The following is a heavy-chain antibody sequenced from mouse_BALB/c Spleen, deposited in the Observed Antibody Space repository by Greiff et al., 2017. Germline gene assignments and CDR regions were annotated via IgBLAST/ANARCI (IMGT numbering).Heavy chain of an antibody. D-gene: IGHD1-1*01. Sequence: QVQLQQSGAELVRPGTSVKVSCKASGYAFTNYLIEWVKQRPGQGLEWIGVINPGSGGTNYNEKFKGKATLTADKSSSTAYMQLSSLTSDDSAVYFCARGGAYYGSSLYYYAMDYWGQGTSVTVSS. J-gene: IGHJ4*01. CDR2: INPGSGGT. V-gene: IGHV1-54*03. CDR3: ARGGAYYGSSLYYYAMDY. CDR1: GYAFTNYL.